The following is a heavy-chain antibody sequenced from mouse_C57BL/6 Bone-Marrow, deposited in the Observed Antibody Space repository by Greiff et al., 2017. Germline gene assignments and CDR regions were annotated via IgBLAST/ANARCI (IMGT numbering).Heavy chain of an antibody. CDR2: IYPGSGNT. CDR1: GYTFTSYG. D-gene: IGHD1-1*01. Sequence: VQLKQSGAELARPGASVKLSRKASGYTFTSYGISWVKQRTGQGLEWIGEIYPGSGNTYYNEKFKGKATLTADKSSSTAYMELRSLTSEDSAVYFCARGTTGVAPFAYWGQGTLVTVSA. V-gene: IGHV1-81*01. CDR3: ARGTTGVAPFAY. J-gene: IGHJ3*01.